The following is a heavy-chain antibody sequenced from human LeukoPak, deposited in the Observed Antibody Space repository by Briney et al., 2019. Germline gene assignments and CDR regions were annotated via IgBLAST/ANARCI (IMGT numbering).Heavy chain of an antibody. J-gene: IGHJ4*02. CDR1: GYSISSGYY. CDR3: ARLVDTAMVTRADY. Sequence: SETLSLTCTVSGYSISSGYYWGWIRQPPGKGLEGIGSIYHSGSTNYNPSLKSRVTISVDTSKNQFSLKLSSVTAADTAVYYCARLVDTAMVTRADYWGQGTLVTVSS. CDR2: IYHSGST. V-gene: IGHV4-38-2*02. D-gene: IGHD5-18*01.